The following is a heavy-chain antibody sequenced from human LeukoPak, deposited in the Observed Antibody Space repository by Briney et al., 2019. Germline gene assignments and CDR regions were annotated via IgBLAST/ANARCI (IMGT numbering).Heavy chain of an antibody. CDR3: ARDLEEIVVVPAAQLDY. V-gene: IGHV3-7*01. CDR1: GFTLSSYW. Sequence: QSGGSLRLSCAASGFTLSSYWMSWVRQAPGKGLEGVANIKQGGSEKYYVDSVKGRFTISRDNAKNSLYLQINSLRAEDTAVYCCARDLEEIVVVPAAQLDYWGQGTLVTVSS. CDR2: IKQGGSEK. J-gene: IGHJ4*02. D-gene: IGHD2-2*01.